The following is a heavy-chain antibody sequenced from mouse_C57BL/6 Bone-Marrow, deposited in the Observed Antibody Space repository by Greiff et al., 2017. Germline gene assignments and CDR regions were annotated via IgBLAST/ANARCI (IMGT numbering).Heavy chain of an antibody. CDR1: GYTFTSYW. D-gene: IGHD1-1*01. CDR3: TRWVYYYGSSLYAMDY. V-gene: IGHV1-5*01. J-gene: IGHJ4*01. CDR2: IYPGNSDT. Sequence: DQLQQSGTVLARPGASVKMSCKTSGYTFTSYWMHWVKQRPGQGLEWIGAIYPGNSDTSYNQKFKGKAKLTAVTSASTAYMELSSLTNEDSAVYYCTRWVYYYGSSLYAMDYWGQGTSVTVSS.